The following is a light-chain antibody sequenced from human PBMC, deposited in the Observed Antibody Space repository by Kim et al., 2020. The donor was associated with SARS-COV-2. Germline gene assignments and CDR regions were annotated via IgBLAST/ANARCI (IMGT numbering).Light chain of an antibody. CDR3: QQYNNRPPWT. V-gene: IGKV3-15*01. CDR1: QSISSN. J-gene: IGKJ1*01. Sequence: SPGERATLSCRASQSISSNLAWYQQRPGQAPRLLIYGAFTRATGIPARISGSGSGTDFTLTISSLQSEDFAIYYCQQYNNRPPWTFGQGTKVDIK. CDR2: GAF.